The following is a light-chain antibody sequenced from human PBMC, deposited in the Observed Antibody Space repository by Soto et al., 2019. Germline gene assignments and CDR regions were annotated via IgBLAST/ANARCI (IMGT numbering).Light chain of an antibody. J-gene: IGLJ2*01. CDR3: QVWDSSSDHPRV. CDR2: YYS. CDR1: NIGSKS. Sequence: SYELTQPPSVSVAPGKTARITCGGNNIGSKSVHWYQQKPGQAPVLVIYYYSDRPSGIPERFSGSNSGNTATLTISRVEAGDEADYYCQVWDSSSDHPRVFGGGTKVTVL. V-gene: IGLV3-21*04.